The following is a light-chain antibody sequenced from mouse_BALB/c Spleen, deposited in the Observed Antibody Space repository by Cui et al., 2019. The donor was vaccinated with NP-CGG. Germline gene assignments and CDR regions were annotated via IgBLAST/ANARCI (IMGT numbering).Light chain of an antibody. CDR3: ALWYSNHWV. CDR1: TATVTTNNY. V-gene: IGLV1*01. CDR2: GTN. Sequence: QAVVTQESALTTSPGETVTLTCRSSTATVTTNNYPDWVQEKPDQLFTGLIGGTNNRAQGVPARFSGSLIGDKAALTITGAQTDDEAIYFCALWYSNHWVFGGGTKLTVL. J-gene: IGLJ1*01.